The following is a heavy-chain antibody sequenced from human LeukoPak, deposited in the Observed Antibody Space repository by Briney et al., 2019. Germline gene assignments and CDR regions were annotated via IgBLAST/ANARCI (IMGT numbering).Heavy chain of an antibody. CDR2: ISGDGGST. Sequence: PGGSLRLSCAASGFTFDDYAMHWVRQAPGKGLEYVSLISGDGGSTYYADSVKGRFTISRDNSKNSPYLQMNSLRTEDTALYYCVCSSSWSFYYFDYWGQGTPVTVSS. CDR1: GFTFDDYA. V-gene: IGHV3-43*02. CDR3: VCSSSWSFYYFDY. J-gene: IGHJ4*02. D-gene: IGHD6-6*01.